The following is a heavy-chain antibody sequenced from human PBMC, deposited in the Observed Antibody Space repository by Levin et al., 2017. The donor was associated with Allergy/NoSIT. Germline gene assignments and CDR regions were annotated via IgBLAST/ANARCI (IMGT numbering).Heavy chain of an antibody. D-gene: IGHD3-22*01. CDR2: ISGSGERT. CDR1: GFTLSSYG. V-gene: IGHV3-23*01. J-gene: IGHJ4*02. CDR3: AKERGNRRQYHFDSSGPDY. Sequence: PGGSLRLSCAASGFTLSSYGMTWVRQAPGKGLEWVSSISGSGERTHYADSVEGRFTISRDNSKNTLYLQMNSLRADDTAVYYCAKERGNRRQYHFDSSGPDYWGQGTLVTVSS.